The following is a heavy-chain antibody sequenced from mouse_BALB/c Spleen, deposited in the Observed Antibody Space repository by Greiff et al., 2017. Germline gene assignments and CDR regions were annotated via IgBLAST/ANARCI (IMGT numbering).Heavy chain of an antibody. D-gene: IGHD2-3*01. CDR2: IYPGNSDT. V-gene: IGHV1-5*01. CDR3: TRCDGYYDAMDY. Sequence: EVQLQQSGTVLARPGASVKMSCKASGYSFTSYWMHWVKQRPGQGLEWIGAIYPGNSDTSYNQKFKGKAKLTAVTSASTAYMELSSLTNEDSAVYYCTRCDGYYDAMDYWGQGTSVTVSA. J-gene: IGHJ4*01. CDR1: GYSFTSYW.